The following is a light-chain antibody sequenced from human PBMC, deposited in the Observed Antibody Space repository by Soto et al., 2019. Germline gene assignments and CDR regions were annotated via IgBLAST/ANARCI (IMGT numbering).Light chain of an antibody. CDR2: KVS. CDR1: SSDVGGYNY. J-gene: IGLJ2*01. V-gene: IGLV2-14*01. Sequence: QSALTQPASVSGSPGQSITLPCTGTSSDVGGYNYVSWYQQHPGRAPKLVIYKVSDRPSGVSSRFSASKSGNTASLTISWLQAEDEADYYCSSYSTATSPQLVFGGGTKLTVL. CDR3: SSYSTATSPQLV.